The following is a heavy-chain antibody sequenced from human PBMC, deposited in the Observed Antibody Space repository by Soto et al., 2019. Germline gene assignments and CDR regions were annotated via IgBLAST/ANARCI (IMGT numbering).Heavy chain of an antibody. Sequence: SETLSLTCTVSGGSISSGDYYWSWIRQPPGKGLEWIGYIYYSGSTYYNPSLKSRVTISVDTSKNQFSLKLSSVTAADTAVYYCAREGNGSGSLFYYYYGMDVWGQGTTVTVS. D-gene: IGHD3-10*01. CDR3: AREGNGSGSLFYYYYGMDV. CDR2: IYYSGST. V-gene: IGHV4-30-4*01. J-gene: IGHJ6*02. CDR1: GGSISSGDYY.